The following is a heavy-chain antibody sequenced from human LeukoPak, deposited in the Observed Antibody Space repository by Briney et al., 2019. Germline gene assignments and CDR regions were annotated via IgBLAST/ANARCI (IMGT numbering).Heavy chain of an antibody. CDR3: ARAYSSSWYWFDP. Sequence: PGGSLRLSCAASGFTFSSYAMHWVRQAPGKGLEWVAVISYDGSNKYYADSVKGRFTIYRDNSKNTLYRQMNSLRAEDTAVYYCARAYSSSWYWFDPWGQGTLVTVSS. V-gene: IGHV3-30-3*01. CDR2: ISYDGSNK. D-gene: IGHD6-13*01. J-gene: IGHJ5*02. CDR1: GFTFSSYA.